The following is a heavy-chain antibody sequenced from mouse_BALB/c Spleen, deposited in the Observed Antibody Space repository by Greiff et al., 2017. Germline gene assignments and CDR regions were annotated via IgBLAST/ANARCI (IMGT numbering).Heavy chain of an antibody. V-gene: IGHV2-9*02. Sequence: QVQLKESGPGLVAPSQSLSITCTVSGFSLTSYGVHWVRQPPGKGLEWLGVIWAGGSTNYNSALMSRLSISKDNSKSQVFLKMNGLQTDDTAMYYCARDPGLRFAYWGQGTLVTVSA. CDR1: GFSLTSYG. CDR3: ARDPGLRFAY. J-gene: IGHJ3*01. D-gene: IGHD2-4*01. CDR2: IWAGGST.